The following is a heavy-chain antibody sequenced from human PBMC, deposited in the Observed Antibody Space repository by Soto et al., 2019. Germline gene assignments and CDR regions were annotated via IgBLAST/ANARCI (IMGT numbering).Heavy chain of an antibody. CDR1: GTSISNSNW. CDR3: AVPGAGDFDY. CDR2: IYHSGTT. D-gene: IGHD6-13*01. Sequence: QVQLQESGPGLVEPSGTLSLTCAVSGTSISNSNWWSWVRQSPGKGLEWIGEIYHSGTTNCNPSLKSRLTISVDKSKNQFFLRLTSVIAAATAVYYCAVPGAGDFDYWGQGTLVTVSS. V-gene: IGHV4-4*02. J-gene: IGHJ4*02.